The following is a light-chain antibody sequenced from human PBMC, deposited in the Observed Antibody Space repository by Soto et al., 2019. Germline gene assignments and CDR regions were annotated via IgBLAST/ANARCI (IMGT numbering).Light chain of an antibody. CDR2: DAS. Sequence: DIQMTQSPSTLSASVGDRVTITCRASQSISSWLAWYQQKPGKAPKLLIYDASSLESGVPSRFSGSRSGTEFTLTISSLQPDDCATYFCQQSHSYSIYALGQGSKVDFK. CDR3: QQSHSYSIYA. V-gene: IGKV1-5*01. CDR1: QSISSW. J-gene: IGKJ2*01.